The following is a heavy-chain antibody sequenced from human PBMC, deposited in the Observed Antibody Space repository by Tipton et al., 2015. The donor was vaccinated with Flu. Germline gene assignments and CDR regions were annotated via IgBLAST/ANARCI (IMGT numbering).Heavy chain of an antibody. J-gene: IGHJ4*02. Sequence: LRLSCSVSGASISSGGYYWSWIRQHPGKGLEWIGYIHYSGSTYYNPSLRSRVTISVDTSKNQFSLNLSSLTAADTAVYYCARDEDTSMGTHWGQGTLVIVSS. CDR3: ARDEDTSMGTH. CDR2: IHYSGST. V-gene: IGHV4-31*03. D-gene: IGHD5-18*01. CDR1: GASISSGGYY.